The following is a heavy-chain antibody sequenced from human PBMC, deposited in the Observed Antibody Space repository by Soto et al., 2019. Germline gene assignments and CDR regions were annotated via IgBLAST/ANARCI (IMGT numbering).Heavy chain of an antibody. CDR3: ARETNWNYEGDWFDP. CDR1: GFTFSSYS. V-gene: IGHV3-21*01. CDR2: ISSSSSYI. J-gene: IGHJ5*02. D-gene: IGHD1-7*01. Sequence: EVQLVESGGGLVQPGGSLRLSCAASGFTFSSYSMNWVRQAPGKGLEWVSSISSSSSYIYYADSVKGRFTISRDNAKNSLYLQMNSLRAEDTAVYYCARETNWNYEGDWFDPWGQGTLVTVSS.